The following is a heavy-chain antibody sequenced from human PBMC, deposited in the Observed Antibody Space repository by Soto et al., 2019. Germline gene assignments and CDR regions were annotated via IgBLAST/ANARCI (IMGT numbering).Heavy chain of an antibody. D-gene: IGHD6-19*01. J-gene: IGHJ3*02. CDR1: GFTVSSNY. Sequence: PGGSLRLSCAASGFTVSSNYMSWVRQAPGKGLEWVSVIYSGGSTYYADSVKGRFTISRHNSKNTLYLQMNSLRAEDTAVYYCARDTLAVAGYDAFDIWGQGTMVTVSS. CDR2: IYSGGST. CDR3: ARDTLAVAGYDAFDI. V-gene: IGHV3-53*04.